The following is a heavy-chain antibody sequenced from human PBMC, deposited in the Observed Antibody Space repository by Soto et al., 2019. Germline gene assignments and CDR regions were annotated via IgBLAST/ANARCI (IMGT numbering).Heavy chain of an antibody. CDR2: ISGSGNT. D-gene: IGHD3-22*01. V-gene: IGHV3-23*01. Sequence: GGSLRLSCAASGFTFRDYAMHWVRQAPGKGLEWVSGISGSGNTYYADPVKGRFTISRDNSKNTLYLQMSRLRAEDTALYYCAKCYGRSGYYYSAYWGQGTLVTVSS. J-gene: IGHJ4*02. CDR1: GFTFRDYA. CDR3: AKCYGRSGYYYSAY.